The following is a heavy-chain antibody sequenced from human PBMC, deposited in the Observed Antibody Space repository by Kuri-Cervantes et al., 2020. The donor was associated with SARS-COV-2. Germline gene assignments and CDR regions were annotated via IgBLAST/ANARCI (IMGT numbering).Heavy chain of an antibody. CDR3: ARAYGFLRYIYYKDV. Sequence: SETLSLTCGVNVKSFSNYYWRWIRQPPGKGLDCIGEINHRGSNHSGSTNYKPSLKSRVTISVDTSSKQFSLHLGSVTDADTAVYYCARAYGFLRYIYYKDVWGRGTTVTVSS. D-gene: IGHD4-17*01. CDR2: INHRGSNHSGST. CDR1: VKSFSNYY. V-gene: IGHV4-34*01. J-gene: IGHJ6*03.